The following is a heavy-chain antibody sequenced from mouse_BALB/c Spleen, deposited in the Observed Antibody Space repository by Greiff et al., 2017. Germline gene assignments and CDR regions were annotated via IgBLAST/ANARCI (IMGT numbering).Heavy chain of an antibody. V-gene: IGHV5-17*02. CDR1: GFTFSSFG. CDR3: ARSGTTATKVLLYYYAIDY. J-gene: IGHJ4*01. D-gene: IGHD1-2*01. Sequence: DVQLVESGGGLVQPGGSRKLSCAASGFTFSSFGMHWVRQAPEKGLEWVAYISSGSSTIYYADTVNGRFTISRDNPKNTLFLQMTSLRSEDTAMYYCARSGTTATKVLLYYYAIDYWGQGTSVTVSS. CDR2: ISSGSSTI.